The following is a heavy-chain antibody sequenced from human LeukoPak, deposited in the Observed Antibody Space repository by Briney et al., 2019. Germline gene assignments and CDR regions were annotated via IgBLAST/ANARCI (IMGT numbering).Heavy chain of an antibody. CDR2: IKNDGTVK. J-gene: IGHJ4*02. V-gene: IGHV3-7*01. CDR3: AKVISGVAGTLKGYFDY. D-gene: IGHD6-19*01. CDR1: GFTFSYHW. Sequence: GGSLRLSCAASGFTFSYHWMTWVRQAPGKGLEWVANIKNDGTVKNYVDSVKGRFTISRDNAKNSLYLQMNSLRAEDTGVYYCAKVISGVAGTLKGYFDYWGQGTLDTVSS.